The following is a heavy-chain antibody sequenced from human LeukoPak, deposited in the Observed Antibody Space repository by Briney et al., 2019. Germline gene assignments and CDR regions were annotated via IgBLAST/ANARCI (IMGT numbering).Heavy chain of an antibody. CDR2: ISSSSSYI. V-gene: IGHV3-21*01. CDR3: ARDASWEAGQWLDDRGDY. Sequence: PGGSLRLSCAASGFTFSSYSMNWVRQAPGKGLEWVSSISSSSSYIYYADSVKGRFTISRDNAKNSLCLQMNSLRAEDTAVYYCARDASWEAGQWLDDRGDYWGQGTLVTVSS. D-gene: IGHD6-19*01. CDR1: GFTFSSYS. J-gene: IGHJ4*02.